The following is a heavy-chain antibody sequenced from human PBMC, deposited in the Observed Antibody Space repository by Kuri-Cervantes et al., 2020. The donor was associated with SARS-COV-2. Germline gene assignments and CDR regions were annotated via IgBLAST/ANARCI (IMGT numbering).Heavy chain of an antibody. D-gene: IGHD2-2*02. V-gene: IGHV4-59*12. CDR2: IYNSGNT. CDR3: ARGVGSTPAAKPVGYFDY. J-gene: IGHJ4*02. Sequence: SETLSLTCTVSGGSISNNYWSWIRQPPGKGLEWIGYIYNSGNTNYNPSLRSRVTISVDTSKNQFSLKLSSVTAADTAVYYCARGVGSTPAAKPVGYFDYWGQGTLVTVSS. CDR1: GGSISNNY.